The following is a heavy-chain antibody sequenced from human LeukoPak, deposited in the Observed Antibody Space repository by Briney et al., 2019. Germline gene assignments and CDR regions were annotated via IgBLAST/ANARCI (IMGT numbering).Heavy chain of an antibody. CDR2: IYTSGST. D-gene: IGHD6-19*01. Sequence: SETLSLTCTVSGGSISSYYWSWIRQPPGKGLEWIGYIYTSGSTNYNPSLKSRVTISVDTSRNQFSLKLSYVTAADTAVYYCARRTSTVVAGTYYYYYMDVWAKGTTVTVSS. CDR1: GGSISSYY. V-gene: IGHV4-4*09. CDR3: ARRTSTVVAGTYYYYYMDV. J-gene: IGHJ6*03.